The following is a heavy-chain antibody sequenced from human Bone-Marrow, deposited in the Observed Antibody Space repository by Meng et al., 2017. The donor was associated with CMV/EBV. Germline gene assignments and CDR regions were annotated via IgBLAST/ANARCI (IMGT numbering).Heavy chain of an antibody. V-gene: IGHV3-11*01. CDR3: AKVPARIAALPGPIYYFDS. CDR2: ISRSGSPR. Sequence: GESLKISCAASGYTFSDYYMSWIRQAPGKGLEWVSYISRSGSPRYYADSVKGRFTISRDNAKNSLYLQMNSLRAEDTAVYYCAKVPARIAALPGPIYYFDSWGQGTLVTVSS. J-gene: IGHJ4*02. CDR1: GYTFSDYY. D-gene: IGHD6-6*01.